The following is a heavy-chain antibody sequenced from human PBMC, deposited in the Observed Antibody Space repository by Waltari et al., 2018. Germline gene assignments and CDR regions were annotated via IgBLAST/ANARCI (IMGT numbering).Heavy chain of an antibody. D-gene: IGHD3-3*01. Sequence: QVQLQESGPGLVKPSETLSLTCAVSGYSISSGYYWGWIRQPPGKGRAWIGSIYHSGSTYYNPSLKSRVTISVDTSKNQFSLKLSSVTAADTAVYYCARDWFVPPSITIFGPTGSWFDPWGQGTLVTVSS. V-gene: IGHV4-38-2*02. CDR2: IYHSGST. CDR1: GYSISSGYY. J-gene: IGHJ5*02. CDR3: ARDWFVPPSITIFGPTGSWFDP.